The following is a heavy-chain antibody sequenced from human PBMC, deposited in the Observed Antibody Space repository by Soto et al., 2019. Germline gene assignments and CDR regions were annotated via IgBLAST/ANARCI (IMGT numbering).Heavy chain of an antibody. J-gene: IGHJ3*02. CDR1: GGSFSGYY. V-gene: IGHV4-34*01. CDR3: ARLFSSSSGALITAFDI. CDR2: INHSGST. Sequence: PSDTLSLTCAVYGGSFSGYYWSWIRQPPGKGLEWIGEINHSGSTNYNPSLKSRVTISVDTSKNQFSLKLSSVTAADTAVYYCARLFSSSSGALITAFDIWGQGTMVTVSS. D-gene: IGHD6-6*01.